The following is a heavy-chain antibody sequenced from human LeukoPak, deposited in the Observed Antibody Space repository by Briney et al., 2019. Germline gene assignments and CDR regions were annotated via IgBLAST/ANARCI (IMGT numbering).Heavy chain of an antibody. CDR3: ARLPSGDCSSTSCYSMDV. D-gene: IGHD2-2*01. J-gene: IGHJ6*02. Sequence: PSETLSLTCIVSGGSISNFYWGWIRQPPGKGLEWIGSIYYSGSTYYNPSLKSRAIISIDTSENQFSLKLSSVTAADTAVYYCARLPSGDCSSTSCYSMDVWGQGTAVPVSS. CDR2: IYYSGST. V-gene: IGHV4-39*01. CDR1: GGSISNFY.